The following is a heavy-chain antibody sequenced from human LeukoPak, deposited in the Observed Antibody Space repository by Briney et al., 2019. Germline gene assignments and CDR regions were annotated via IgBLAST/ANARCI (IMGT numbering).Heavy chain of an antibody. CDR1: GGSISTYY. CDR3: ARETDTNFFDY. Sequence: KPSVTLSLTCTVSGGSISTYYWSWIRQPPGKGLEWIGYIYYSGSTNYNRSLKSRVTISLDTSKNQFSLRLTSVTAADTAVYYCARETDTNFFDYWGQGTLVTVSS. J-gene: IGHJ4*02. CDR2: IYYSGST. V-gene: IGHV4-59*12. D-gene: IGHD2-2*01.